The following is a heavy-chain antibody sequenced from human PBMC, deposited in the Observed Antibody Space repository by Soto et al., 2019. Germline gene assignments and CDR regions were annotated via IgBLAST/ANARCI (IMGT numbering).Heavy chain of an antibody. Sequence: SETLSLTCAVYGGSFSGYSWTWIRQPPGTGLEWIGEINHSGSTNYNPSLKSRVTISVDTSKNQFSLKLTSVTAADTAVYYCARLSTDRAAVNTYWGQGTLVTVSS. CDR1: GGSFSGYS. CDR3: ARLSTDRAAVNTY. V-gene: IGHV4-34*01. J-gene: IGHJ4*02. D-gene: IGHD6-13*01. CDR2: INHSGST.